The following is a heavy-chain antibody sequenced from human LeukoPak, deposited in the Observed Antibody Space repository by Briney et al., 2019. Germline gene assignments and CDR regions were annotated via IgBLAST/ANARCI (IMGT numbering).Heavy chain of an antibody. J-gene: IGHJ2*01. V-gene: IGHV3-48*03. CDR3: AREVGALGYFDL. CDR1: GFTFSSYE. D-gene: IGHD1-26*01. CDR2: ISSSGSTI. Sequence: GGSLRLSCAASGFTFSSYEMNWVRQAPGKGLEWVSYISSSGSTIYYADSVKGRFTISRDNAKNSLYLQMNSLRAVDTAVYYCAREVGALGYFDLWGRGTLVTVSS.